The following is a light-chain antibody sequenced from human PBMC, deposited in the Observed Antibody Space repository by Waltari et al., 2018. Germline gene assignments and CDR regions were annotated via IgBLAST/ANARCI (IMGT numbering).Light chain of an antibody. Sequence: QAVLSQPPSLSASPGASASLTCTLPSGINVGTYNIYWYQQKPGGPPKYLLRYESDSRNQQGSGVHRRFSGSKDVSANAGILFISGLQSEDEADYYCMIWHISAWLFGGGTKLTV. V-gene: IGLV5-45*01. CDR2: YESDSRN. J-gene: IGLJ3*02. CDR3: MIWHISAWL. CDR1: SGINVGTYN.